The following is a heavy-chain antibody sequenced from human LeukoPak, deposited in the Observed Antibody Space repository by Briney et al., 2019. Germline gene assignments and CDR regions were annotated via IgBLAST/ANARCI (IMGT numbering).Heavy chain of an antibody. CDR2: IRYDGSNK. J-gene: IGHJ6*03. D-gene: IGHD2-2*03. CDR3: AKGGWILYFSYYMDV. CDR1: GFTFSSYG. V-gene: IGHV3-30*02. Sequence: LGGSLRLSCAASGFTFSSYGMHWVRQAPGKGLEWVAFIRYDGSNKYYADSVKGRFTISRDNSKNTLYLQMNSLRAEDTAVYYCAKGGWILYFSYYMDVWGKGTTVTVSS.